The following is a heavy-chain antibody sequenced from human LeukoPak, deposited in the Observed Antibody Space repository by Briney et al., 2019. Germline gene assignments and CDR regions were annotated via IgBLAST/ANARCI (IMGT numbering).Heavy chain of an antibody. D-gene: IGHD3-10*01. CDR2: INHSGST. V-gene: IGHV4-34*01. Sequence: SETLSLTCAVYGGPFNGYYWSWIRQPPGKGLEWIGEINHSGSTNYNPSLKSRVTISVDTSKNQFSLKLSSVTAADTAVYYCARRTMVRGVVPYYYYYYMDVWGKGTTVTISS. CDR3: ARRTMVRGVVPYYYYYYMDV. J-gene: IGHJ6*03. CDR1: GGPFNGYY.